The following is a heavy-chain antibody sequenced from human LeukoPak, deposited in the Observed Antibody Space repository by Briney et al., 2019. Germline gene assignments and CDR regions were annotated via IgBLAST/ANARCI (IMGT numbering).Heavy chain of an antibody. D-gene: IGHD3-10*01. CDR1: GYTFTDYY. CDR2: VDPEDGET. J-gene: IGHJ3*02. V-gene: IGHV1-69-2*01. CDR3: ATGKGTGAFDI. Sequence: ASVKISCKVSGYTFTDYYMHWVHQAPGKGLEWMGLVDPEDGETIYAEKFQGRVTITADTSTDTAYMELSSLRSEDTAVYYCATGKGTGAFDIWGQGTMVTVSS.